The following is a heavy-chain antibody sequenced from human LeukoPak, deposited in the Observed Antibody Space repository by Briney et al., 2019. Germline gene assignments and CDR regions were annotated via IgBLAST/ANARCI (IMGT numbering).Heavy chain of an antibody. CDR3: ARVGSGYDFFDY. D-gene: IGHD3/OR15-3a*01. V-gene: IGHV4-61*02. J-gene: IGHJ4*02. CDR2: VYSSGST. CDR1: GGSISSGDYY. Sequence: SQTLSLTCTVSGGSISSGDYYWSWIRQPAGKGLEWLGRVYSSGSTKYNPSLESRVTMSVDTSKNQFSLKLNFVTAADTAVYYCARVGSGYDFFDYWGQGTLVTVSS.